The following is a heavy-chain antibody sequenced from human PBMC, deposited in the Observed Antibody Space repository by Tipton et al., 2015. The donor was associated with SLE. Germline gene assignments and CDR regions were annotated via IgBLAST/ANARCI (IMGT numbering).Heavy chain of an antibody. CDR3: ARDHIYGSSLGY. CDR1: GGSISSSSYY. Sequence: LRLSCTVSGGSISSSSYYWGWIRQPPGKGLEWIGYISYSGSPNYNPSLKSRVTISVDSSKNQFSLKLSSVTAADTAVYYCARDHIYGSSLGYWGQGTLVTVSS. CDR2: ISYSGSP. V-gene: IGHV4-61*05. D-gene: IGHD6-6*01. J-gene: IGHJ4*02.